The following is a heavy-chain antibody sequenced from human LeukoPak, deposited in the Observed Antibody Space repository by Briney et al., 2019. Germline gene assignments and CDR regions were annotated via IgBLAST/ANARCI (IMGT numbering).Heavy chain of an antibody. J-gene: IGHJ4*02. Sequence: ASVKVSCKASGYTFTSYYMHWVRQAPGQGLQWMGWINPNTGGTNYAHKFQGRVTMTMDTSISTAYMELSRLRSDDTAVFYCATSSGWKSNIDYWGQGTLVTVSS. D-gene: IGHD6-19*01. CDR3: ATSSGWKSNIDY. CDR2: INPNTGGT. CDR1: GYTFTSYY. V-gene: IGHV1-2*02.